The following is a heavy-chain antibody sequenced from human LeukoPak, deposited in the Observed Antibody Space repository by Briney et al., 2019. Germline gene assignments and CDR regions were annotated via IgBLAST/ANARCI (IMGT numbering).Heavy chain of an antibody. D-gene: IGHD6-13*01. Sequence: GGSLRLSCAASGFTFSSYGMHWVRQAPGKGLEWVAVIWYDGGNKYYADSVKGRFTISRDNSKNTLYLQMNSLRAEDTAVYYCAREAGARGFGYWGQGTLVTVSS. CDR1: GFTFSSYG. CDR3: AREAGARGFGY. J-gene: IGHJ4*02. V-gene: IGHV3-33*01. CDR2: IWYDGGNK.